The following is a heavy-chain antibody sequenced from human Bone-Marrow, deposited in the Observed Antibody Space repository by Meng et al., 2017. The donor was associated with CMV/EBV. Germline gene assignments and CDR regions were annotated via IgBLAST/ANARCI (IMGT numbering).Heavy chain of an antibody. J-gene: IGHJ6*02. D-gene: IGHD3-10*01. CDR2: IYSGGST. V-gene: IGHV3-53*01. Sequence: GGSLRLSCAASGFTVSSNYMSWVRQAPGKGLEWVSVIYSGGSTYYADSVKGRFTISRDNSKNTLYLQMNSLRAEDTAVYYCARRVLLWFGEGGGMDVWGQGTTVTASS. CDR3: ARRVLLWFGEGGGMDV. CDR1: GFTVSSNY.